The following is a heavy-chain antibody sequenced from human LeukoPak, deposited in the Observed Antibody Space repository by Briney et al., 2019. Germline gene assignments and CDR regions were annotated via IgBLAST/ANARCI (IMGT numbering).Heavy chain of an antibody. Sequence: SETLSLTCTVSGGSLSSSSYYWGWIRQPPGKGLEWIGSISYSGSTYYNPPLKSRVTISVDTSKIQFSLKLSSVTAADTAVYYCASRWELLISEAFDIWGQGTLVTVS. CDR3: ASRWELLISEAFDI. J-gene: IGHJ3*02. CDR1: GGSLSSSSYY. V-gene: IGHV4-39*01. CDR2: ISYSGST. D-gene: IGHD1-26*01.